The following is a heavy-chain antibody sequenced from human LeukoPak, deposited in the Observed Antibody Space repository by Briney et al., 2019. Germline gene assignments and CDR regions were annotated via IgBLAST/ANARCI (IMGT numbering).Heavy chain of an antibody. CDR1: GHTFSDSY. Sequence: ASVKVSCKTSGHTFSDSYVHWVRQAPGQGPEWMGWINPQTGGTDYAQKFQDRVTLTTDTSTNTVYMDLTRLRYDDTAIYFCARGIFGGDGDFNYWGQGTLVTVTS. V-gene: IGHV1-2*02. J-gene: IGHJ4*02. D-gene: IGHD3-10*01. CDR2: INPQTGGT. CDR3: ARGIFGGDGDFNY.